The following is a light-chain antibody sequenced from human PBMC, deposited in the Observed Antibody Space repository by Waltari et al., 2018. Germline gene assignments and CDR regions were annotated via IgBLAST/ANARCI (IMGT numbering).Light chain of an antibody. CDR2: GAS. J-gene: IGKJ1*01. CDR3: QHYVRLPAT. CDR1: ESVGRS. V-gene: IGKV3-20*01. Sequence: EIVLTQSPGTLSLSPGERATLSCRASESVGRSLAWYQQRPGQAPRLRIYGASNRAPGIPDWFSGSGSWTEFSLTISRLEPEDFAVYYCQHYVRLPATFGQGTKVEIK.